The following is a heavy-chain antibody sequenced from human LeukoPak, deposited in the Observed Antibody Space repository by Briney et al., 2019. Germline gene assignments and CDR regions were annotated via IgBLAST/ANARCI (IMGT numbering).Heavy chain of an antibody. D-gene: IGHD6-19*01. CDR1: GFTFSSYA. J-gene: IGHJ4*02. Sequence: GGSLRLSCAASGFTFSSYAMSWVRQAPGKGLEWVSAISSSGGSTYYADSVKGRFTISRDNSKNTLYLQMNSLRAEDTAVYYCAKGSYSSGWYYFDYWGQGTLVTVSS. CDR2: ISSSGGST. CDR3: AKGSYSSGWYYFDY. V-gene: IGHV3-23*01.